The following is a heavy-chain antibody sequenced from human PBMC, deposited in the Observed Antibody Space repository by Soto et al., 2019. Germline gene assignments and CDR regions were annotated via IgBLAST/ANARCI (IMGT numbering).Heavy chain of an antibody. J-gene: IGHJ6*02. CDR2: TYYRSKWYN. CDR3: AREKSSSSWYYYYGMDV. CDR1: GDSFSSNSAA. V-gene: IGHV6-1*01. Sequence: SQTLSLTCAISGDSFSSNSAAWNWIRQSPSRGLEWLGRTYYRSKWYNDYAVSVKSRITINPDTSKNQFSLQLNSVTPEDTAVYYCAREKSSSSWYYYYGMDVWGQGTTVTVSS. D-gene: IGHD6-13*01.